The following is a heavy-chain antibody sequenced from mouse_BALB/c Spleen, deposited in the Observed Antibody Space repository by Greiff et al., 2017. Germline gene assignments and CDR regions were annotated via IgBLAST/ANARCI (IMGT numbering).Heavy chain of an antibody. CDR1: GFTFSSYA. CDR2: ISSGGSYT. V-gene: IGHV5-9-3*01. Sequence: EVNLVESGGGLVKPGGSLKLSCAASGFTFSSYAMSWVRQTPEKRLEWVATISSGGSYTYYPDSVKGRFTISRDNAKNTLYLQMSSLRSEDTAMYYCASLPLMDYWGQGTSVTVSS. CDR3: ASLPLMDY. D-gene: IGHD2-10*01. J-gene: IGHJ4*01.